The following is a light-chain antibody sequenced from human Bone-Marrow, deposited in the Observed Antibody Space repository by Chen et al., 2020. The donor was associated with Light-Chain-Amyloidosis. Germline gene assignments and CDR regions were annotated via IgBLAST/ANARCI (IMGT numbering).Light chain of an antibody. V-gene: IGLV3-25*03. J-gene: IGLJ2*01. CDR3: QSADSSGTYEVI. CDR2: RDT. CDR1: DLPTKY. Sequence: SYELTHPPSVSVSPGPTATITCSGDDLPTKYAYWYQQKPGQAPVLVINRDTERPSGISERFSGSSSGTTATLTISGVQAEDEADYHCQSADSSGTYEVIFGGGTKLTVL.